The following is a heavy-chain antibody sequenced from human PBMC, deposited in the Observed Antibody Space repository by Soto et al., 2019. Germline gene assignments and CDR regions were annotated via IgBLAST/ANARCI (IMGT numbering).Heavy chain of an antibody. CDR1: GFTFSSYG. CDR2: ISYDGSNK. J-gene: IGHJ6*02. D-gene: IGHD3-10*01. V-gene: IGHV3-30*18. Sequence: GGSLRLSCAASGFTFSSYGMHWVRQAPGKGLEWVAVISYDGSNKYYADSVKGRFTISRDNSKNTLYLQMNSLRAEDTAVYYCAKDRGFMVRGVIIAAGGMDVRGQGTTVTVSS. CDR3: AKDRGFMVRGVIIAAGGMDV.